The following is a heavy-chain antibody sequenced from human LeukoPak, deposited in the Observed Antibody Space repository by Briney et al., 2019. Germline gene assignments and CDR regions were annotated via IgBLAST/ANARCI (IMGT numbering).Heavy chain of an antibody. CDR1: GFTFSDYY. V-gene: IGHV3-11*01. Sequence: PGGSLRLSCAASGFTFSDYYMSWIRQAPGKGLEWVSYISSSGSTIYYADSVKGRFTISRDNAKNSLYLQMNSLRAEDTAVYYCGCCTSCNDYYYYYYVDVWGKGTTVTVSS. D-gene: IGHD2-2*01. CDR2: ISSSGSTI. J-gene: IGHJ6*03. CDR3: GCCTSCNDYYYYYYVDV.